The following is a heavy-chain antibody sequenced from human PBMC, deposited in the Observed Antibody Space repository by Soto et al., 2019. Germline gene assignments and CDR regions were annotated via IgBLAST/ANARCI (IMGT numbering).Heavy chain of an antibody. CDR1: GFTFSSYA. V-gene: IGHV3-30-3*01. J-gene: IGHJ6*02. CDR3: AREERFAFGSSWTHYGMDV. Sequence: GGSLRLSCAASGFTFSSYAMHWVRQAPGKGLEWVAVISYDGSNKYYADSVKGRFTISRDNSKNTLYLQMNSLRAEDTAVYYCAREERFAFGSSWTHYGMDVWGQGTTVTVSS. CDR2: ISYDGSNK. D-gene: IGHD6-13*01.